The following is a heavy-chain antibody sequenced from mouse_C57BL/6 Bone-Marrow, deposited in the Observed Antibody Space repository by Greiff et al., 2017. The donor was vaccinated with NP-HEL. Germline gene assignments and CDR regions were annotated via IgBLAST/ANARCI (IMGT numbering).Heavy chain of an antibody. V-gene: IGHV1-59*01. J-gene: IGHJ2*01. CDR3: AREGSCGSFGY. Sequence: VQLQQPGAELVRPGTSVKLSCKASGYTFTSYWMHWVKQRPGQGLEWIGVIDPADSYTNYNQKFKGKATLTVDTSSSTAYMQLSSLTSADSAVYYCAREGSCGSFGYWGQGTTLTVSS. CDR1: GYTFTSYW. CDR2: IDPADSYT. D-gene: IGHD1-1*01.